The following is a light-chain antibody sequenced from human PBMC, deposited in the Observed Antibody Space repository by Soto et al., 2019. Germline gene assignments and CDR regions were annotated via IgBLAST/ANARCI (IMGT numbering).Light chain of an antibody. CDR3: AAWDDTLNGHVV. J-gene: IGLJ2*01. V-gene: IGLV1-44*01. CDR1: SSNIGRNP. CDR2: SNN. Sequence: QSVLTQPPSASGTPGQRVTISCSGSSSNIGRNPVNWYQQFPGTAPKLLLYSNNQRPSGVPDLFSGSKSGTSASLAISGLQSEDEADYYCAAWDDTLNGHVVFGRGTKLTVL.